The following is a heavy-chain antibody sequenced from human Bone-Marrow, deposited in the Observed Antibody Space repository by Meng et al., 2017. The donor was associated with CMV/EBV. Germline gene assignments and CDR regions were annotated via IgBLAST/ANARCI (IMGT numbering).Heavy chain of an antibody. CDR2: IYSGGST. CDR1: GFTVSSNY. Sequence: GGSLRLSCAASGFTVSSNYMSWVRQAPGKGLEWVSVIYSGGSTYYADSVKGRFTISRDNSKNTLYLQMNSLRAEDTAVYYCARDGTYCSSTSCHNWFDPWGQGTLVTVSS. J-gene: IGHJ5*02. CDR3: ARDGTYCSSTSCHNWFDP. D-gene: IGHD2-2*01. V-gene: IGHV3-53*01.